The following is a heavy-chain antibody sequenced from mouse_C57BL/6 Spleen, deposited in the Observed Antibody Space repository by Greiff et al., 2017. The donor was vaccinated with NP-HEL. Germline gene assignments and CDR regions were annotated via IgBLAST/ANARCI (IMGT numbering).Heavy chain of an antibody. D-gene: IGHD3-2*02. J-gene: IGHJ3*01. CDR1: GYTFTSYW. CDR3: AISNTANATAWFAY. V-gene: IGHV1-55*01. CDR2: IDPGSGST. Sequence: QVQLQQPGAELVKPGASVKMSCKASGYTFTSYWIPWVKQRPGQGLEWIGDIDPGSGSTNYNEKFKSKATLTVDTSSSTAYMQLSSLTSEDSAVYYCAISNTANATAWFAYWGQGTLVTVSA.